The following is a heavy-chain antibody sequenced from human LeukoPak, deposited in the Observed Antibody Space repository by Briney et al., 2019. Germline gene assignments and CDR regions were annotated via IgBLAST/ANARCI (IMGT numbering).Heavy chain of an antibody. V-gene: IGHV3-48*01. J-gene: IGHJ4*02. CDR2: ISSSSSTI. D-gene: IGHD4-17*01. CDR1: EFTFSSYN. Sequence: GGSLRLSCAASEFTFSSYNMNWVRQAPGKGLEWVSYISSSSSTIYYADSVKGRFTISRDNAKNTLYLQMNSLRAEDTAVYYCAKDPMTTVTTVDSDWGQGTLVTVSS. CDR3: AKDPMTTVTTVDSD.